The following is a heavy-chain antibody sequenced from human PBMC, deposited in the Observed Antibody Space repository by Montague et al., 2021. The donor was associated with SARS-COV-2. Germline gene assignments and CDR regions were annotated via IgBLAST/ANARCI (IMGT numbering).Heavy chain of an antibody. J-gene: IGHJ6*02. CDR1: GFSLSTSGMC. CDR2: XDWDDDK. Sequence: PALVKPTQTLTLTCTFSGFSLSTSGMCVSWIRQPPGKALEWLALXDWDDDKYYSTSLKTRLTISKYTSKNQVVLTMTNMDPVDTATNYCARMPVLLWFGELGYYGMDVWGQGTTVTVSS. V-gene: IGHV2-70*01. CDR3: ARMPVLLWFGELGYYGMDV. D-gene: IGHD3-10*01.